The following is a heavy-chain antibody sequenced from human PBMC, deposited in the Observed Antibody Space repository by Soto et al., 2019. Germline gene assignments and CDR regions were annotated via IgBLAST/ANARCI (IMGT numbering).Heavy chain of an antibody. V-gene: IGHV1-69*13. D-gene: IGHD3-3*01. CDR3: AREILRDTTFGVVTGDPLFYYYYGMDV. CDR1: GGTFSSYA. Sequence: SVKVSCKASGGTFSSYAISWVRQAPGQGLEWMGGIIPIFGTANYAQKFQGRVTITADESTSTAYMELSSLRSEDTAVYYCAREILRDTTFGVVTGDPLFYYYYGMDVWGQGTTVTVSS. CDR2: IIPIFGTA. J-gene: IGHJ6*02.